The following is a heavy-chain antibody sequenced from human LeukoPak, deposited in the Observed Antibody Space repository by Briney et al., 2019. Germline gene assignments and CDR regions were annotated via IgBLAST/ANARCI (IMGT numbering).Heavy chain of an antibody. V-gene: IGHV4-59*01. CDR2: IYYTGKT. CDR1: GGSISSYY. J-gene: IGHJ4*02. D-gene: IGHD6-6*01. CDR3: ARAYSSSSATLGY. Sequence: SETLSLTCTVSGGSISSYYWSWIRQPPGRGLEWIAYIYYTGKTSYNPSLKSRVSISVDASKNQFSLRLNFVTAADTAIYYCARAYSSSSATLGYWGQGTLVTVSS.